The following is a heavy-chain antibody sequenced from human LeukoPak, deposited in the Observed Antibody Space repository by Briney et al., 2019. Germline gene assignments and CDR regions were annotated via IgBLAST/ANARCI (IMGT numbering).Heavy chain of an antibody. CDR3: ARGGGVFDN. D-gene: IGHD1-26*01. CDR2: IKHDESEK. J-gene: IGHJ4*02. Sequence: GGSLRLSCAASGFTFSNAWMSWVRQAPGKGLQWVANIKHDESEKYYLDSVKGRFTISRDNAKNSLYLQMNSLRAEDTAVYYCARGGGVFDNWGQGTLVTVSS. V-gene: IGHV3-7*01. CDR1: GFTFSNAW.